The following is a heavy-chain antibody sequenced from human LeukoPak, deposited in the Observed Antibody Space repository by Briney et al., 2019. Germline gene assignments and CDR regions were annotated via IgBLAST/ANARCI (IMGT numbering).Heavy chain of an antibody. Sequence: GGALRLSCEASGLTFSSYGMHWVRHAPGKGLEWVAVISYDGSNKYYADSVKGRFTISRDNSKNTLYLQMNSLRAEDTAVYYCAKDSPNDYGDYVPGAFDIWGQGTMVTVSS. V-gene: IGHV3-30*18. J-gene: IGHJ3*02. CDR2: ISYDGSNK. CDR1: GLTFSSYG. CDR3: AKDSPNDYGDYVPGAFDI. D-gene: IGHD4-17*01.